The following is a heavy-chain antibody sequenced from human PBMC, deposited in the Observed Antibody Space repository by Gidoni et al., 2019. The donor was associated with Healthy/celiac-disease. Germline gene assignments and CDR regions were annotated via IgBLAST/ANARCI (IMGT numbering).Heavy chain of an antibody. J-gene: IGHJ4*02. V-gene: IGHV4-34*01. CDR2: INHSGST. D-gene: IGHD3-16*02. Sequence: QVQLQQWGAGLLKPSETLSLTCAVYGGSFSGYYWSWIRQPPGKGLEWIVEINHSGSTNYNPSLKSRVTISVDTSKNQFSLKLSSVTAADTAVYYCARDKGIWGSYRTLPIFDYWGQGTLVTVSS. CDR1: GGSFSGYY. CDR3: ARDKGIWGSYRTLPIFDY.